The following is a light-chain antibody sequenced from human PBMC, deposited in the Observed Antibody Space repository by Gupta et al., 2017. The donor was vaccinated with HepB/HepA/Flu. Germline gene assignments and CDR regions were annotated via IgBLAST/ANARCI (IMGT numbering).Light chain of an antibody. CDR3: SSYAVSSDTYV. Sequence: QSALTQPPSASGSPGQSITISCTGTGSDVGTSNFVSWYPQHHPDKSPKLMIYEVNKRPSGVPDRFSGSKSGNTASLTVSGLQAEDEADYYCSSYAVSSDTYVFGTGTKVTVL. CDR2: EVN. J-gene: IGLJ1*01. V-gene: IGLV2-8*01. CDR1: GSDVGTSNF.